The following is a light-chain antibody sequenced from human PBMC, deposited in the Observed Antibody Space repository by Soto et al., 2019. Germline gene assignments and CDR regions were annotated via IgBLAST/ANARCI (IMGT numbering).Light chain of an antibody. CDR3: QQRYNWPIT. V-gene: IGKV3D-20*02. Sequence: EIVLAQSPATLSVSPGERATLSCRASQSISSSFFAWYQHKPGQAPRLLIYADSNRATGIPARFSGSGSGTDFTLTISSLEPEDFSVYYCQQRYNWPITFGQGTRREIK. J-gene: IGKJ5*01. CDR2: ADS. CDR1: QSISSSF.